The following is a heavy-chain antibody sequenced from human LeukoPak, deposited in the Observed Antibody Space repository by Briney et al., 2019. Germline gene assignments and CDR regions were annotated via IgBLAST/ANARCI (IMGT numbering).Heavy chain of an antibody. D-gene: IGHD3-22*01. J-gene: IGHJ4*02. CDR1: GFTFSSYG. CDR2: IWYDGSNK. Sequence: QAGGSLRLSCAASGFTFSSYGMHWVRQAPGKGLEWVAVIWYDGSNKYYADSVKGRFTISRDNSKNTLYLQMNSLRAEDTAVYYCARGDSSGCYSAYWGQGTLVTVSS. CDR3: ARGDSSGCYSAY. V-gene: IGHV3-33*01.